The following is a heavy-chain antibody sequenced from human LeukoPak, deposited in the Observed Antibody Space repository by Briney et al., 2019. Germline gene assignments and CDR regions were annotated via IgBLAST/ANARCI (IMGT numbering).Heavy chain of an antibody. V-gene: IGHV3-23*01. J-gene: IGHJ6*02. Sequence: GGSLRLSCAASGFTFSSYAMSWVRQAPGKGLEWVSAISGSGGSTYYADSVKGRFTISRDNSKNTLYLQMNSLRAEDTAVYYCARDSYSSSYWRYYGMDVWGQGTTVTVSS. CDR1: GFTFSSYA. CDR3: ARDSYSSSYWRYYGMDV. CDR2: ISGSGGST. D-gene: IGHD6-13*01.